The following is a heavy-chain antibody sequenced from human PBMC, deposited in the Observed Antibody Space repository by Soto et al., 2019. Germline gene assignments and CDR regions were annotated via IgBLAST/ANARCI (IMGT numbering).Heavy chain of an antibody. Sequence: KTSETLSLTCTVSGGSISSGDYYWSWIRQPPGKGLEWIGYIYYSGSTYYNPSLKSRVTISVDTSKNQFSLKLSSVTAADTAVYYCARGIVAGYFDYWGQGTLVTVSS. D-gene: IGHD6-19*01. CDR1: GGSISSGDYY. J-gene: IGHJ4*02. CDR2: IYYSGST. CDR3: ARGIVAGYFDY. V-gene: IGHV4-30-4*01.